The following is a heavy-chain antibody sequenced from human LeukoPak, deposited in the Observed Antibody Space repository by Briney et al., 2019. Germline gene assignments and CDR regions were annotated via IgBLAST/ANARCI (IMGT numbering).Heavy chain of an antibody. V-gene: IGHV4-59*01. J-gene: IGHJ6*03. CDR2: TSYRRST. CDR3: ARGVYRADLYCYYMAV. D-gene: IGHD2-8*01. CDR1: GGSISSYY. Sequence: SEALSLTCTVSGGSISSYYGSWIPQPPGKGLEWIGYTSYRRSTNYNPSLKSRVTISVDTSKNQLSLQLSSITAADAAVYYCARGVYRADLYCYYMAVWGKGTTVTISS.